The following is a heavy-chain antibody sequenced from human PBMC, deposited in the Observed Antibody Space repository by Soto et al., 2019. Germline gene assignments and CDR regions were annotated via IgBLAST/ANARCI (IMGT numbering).Heavy chain of an antibody. D-gene: IGHD1-26*01. CDR1: GFTVSSNY. Sequence: EVQLVETGGGLIQPGGSLRLSCAASGFTVSSNYMSWVRQAPGKGLEWVSVIYSGGSTYYADSVKGRFTISIDNSKNTLYLQMNSLRAEDTAVYYCARGSVGATTPYAYFDYWGQGTLVTVSS. V-gene: IGHV3-53*02. CDR2: IYSGGST. J-gene: IGHJ4*02. CDR3: ARGSVGATTPYAYFDY.